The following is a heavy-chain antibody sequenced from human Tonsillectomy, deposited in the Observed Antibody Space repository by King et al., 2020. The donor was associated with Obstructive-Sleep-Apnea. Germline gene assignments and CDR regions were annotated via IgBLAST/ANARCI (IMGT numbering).Heavy chain of an antibody. D-gene: IGHD3-22*01. V-gene: IGHV2-5*01. Sequence: FTLKESGPTLVKPTQTLTLTCTFSGFSLTTAGVNVGWIRQPPGKALQWLAFTYSNDDDRYTPSLKSRLTITKDISKNQVVLTMTNMDPVDTGTYYCARGHSSGRDSDSPEHWGQGTLVTVSS. CDR1: GFSLTTAGVN. J-gene: IGHJ1*01. CDR2: TYSNDDD. CDR3: ARGHSSGRDSDSPEH.